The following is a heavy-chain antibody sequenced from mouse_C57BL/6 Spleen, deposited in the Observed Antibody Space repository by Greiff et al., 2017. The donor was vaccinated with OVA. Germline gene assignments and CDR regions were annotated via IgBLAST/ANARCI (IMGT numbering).Heavy chain of an antibody. J-gene: IGHJ4*01. Sequence: QVQLQQPGAELVMPGASVKLSCKASGYTFTSYWMHWVKQRPGQGLEWIGEIDPSDSYTNYNQKFKGKSTLTVDKSSSTAYMQLSSLISEDSAVYYCAIYDGPYYAMDYWGQGTSVTVSS. V-gene: IGHV1-69*01. CDR1: GYTFTSYW. D-gene: IGHD2-3*01. CDR3: AIYDGPYYAMDY. CDR2: IDPSDSYT.